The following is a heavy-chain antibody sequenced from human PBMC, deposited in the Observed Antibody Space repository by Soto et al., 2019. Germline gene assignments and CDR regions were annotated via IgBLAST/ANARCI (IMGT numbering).Heavy chain of an antibody. V-gene: IGHV4-59*01. Sequence: ETLSLTCTVCGGSISSYYWSWIRQPPGKGLEWIGYIYYSGSTNYNPSLKSRVTISVDTSKNQFSLKLRSVTAADTAVYYCARGRIAAAGLDFDYWGQGTLVTVSS. CDR2: IYYSGST. CDR3: ARGRIAAAGLDFDY. D-gene: IGHD6-13*01. CDR1: GGSISSYY. J-gene: IGHJ4*02.